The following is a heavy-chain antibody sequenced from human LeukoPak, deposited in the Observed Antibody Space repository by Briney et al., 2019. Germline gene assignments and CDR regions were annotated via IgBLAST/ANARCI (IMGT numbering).Heavy chain of an antibody. CDR3: AKDAQRGFDYSNSLEY. D-gene: IGHD4-11*01. J-gene: IGHJ4*02. Sequence: GGSLRLSCAASGFTFNIFGMHWVRQVPGNGLEWVAVLWADGNTAHYADSVRGRFTISRDDSRKTVYLQMEKMAAEDTAFYYCAKDAQRGFDYSNSLEYWGQGALVTVAS. V-gene: IGHV3-33*06. CDR1: GFTFNIFG. CDR2: LWADGNTA.